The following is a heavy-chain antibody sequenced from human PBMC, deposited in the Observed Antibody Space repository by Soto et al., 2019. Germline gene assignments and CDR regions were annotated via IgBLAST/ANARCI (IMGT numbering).Heavy chain of an antibody. CDR1: GFTFSSYG. V-gene: IGHV3-30*18. D-gene: IGHD6-6*01. J-gene: IGHJ6*02. CDR2: ISYDGSNK. CDR3: AKGGVDIAARPDYYYYGMDV. Sequence: GGSLRLSCAASGFTFSSYGMHWVRQAPGKGLEWVAVISYDGSNKYHADSVKGRFTISRDNSKNTLYLQMNSLRAEDTAVYYCAKGGVDIAARPDYYYYGMDVWGQGTTVTVS.